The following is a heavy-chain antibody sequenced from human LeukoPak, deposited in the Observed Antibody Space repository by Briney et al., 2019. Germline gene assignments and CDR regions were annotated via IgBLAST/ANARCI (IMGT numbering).Heavy chain of an antibody. Sequence: PSETLSLTCGVSGGSISSSNWWTWVRQPPGKGLEWIGEVFHSGGTNYNPSLRGRVTISVDRSKNQFSLRLSSVTAADTAVYYCARGSGSHDYWGQGTLVTVSS. CDR3: ARGSGSHDY. CDR2: VFHSGGT. V-gene: IGHV4-4*02. CDR1: GGSISSSNW. D-gene: IGHD3-10*01. J-gene: IGHJ4*02.